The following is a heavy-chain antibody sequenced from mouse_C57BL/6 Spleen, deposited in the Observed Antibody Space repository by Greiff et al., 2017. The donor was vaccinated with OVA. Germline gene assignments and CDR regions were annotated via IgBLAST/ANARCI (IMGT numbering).Heavy chain of an antibody. Sequence: QVQLQQSGAELVRPGSSVKLSCKASGYTFTSYWMHWVKQRPIQGLEWIGNIDPSDSETHYNQKFKDKATLTVDKSSSTAYMQLSSLTSEDSAVYYCARGVYYYGYYYAMDYWGQGTSVTVSS. CDR1: GYTFTSYW. CDR3: ARGVYYYGYYYAMDY. D-gene: IGHD1-1*01. V-gene: IGHV1-52*01. CDR2: IDPSDSET. J-gene: IGHJ4*01.